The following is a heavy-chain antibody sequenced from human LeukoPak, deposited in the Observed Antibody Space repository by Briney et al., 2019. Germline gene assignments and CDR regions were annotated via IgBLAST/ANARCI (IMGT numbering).Heavy chain of an antibody. D-gene: IGHD3-22*01. Sequence: GGSLRLSCPASGFTFTNFAMSWVRQAPGKGLEWVSGILASGGTTYYADSVKGRFTSSRDNSKNTLYLQMSSLRAEDTAIYYCAKNYYDYTGPYSWVFDYWGQGTLVTVSS. CDR1: GFTFTNFA. CDR2: ILASGGTT. CDR3: AKNYYDYTGPYSWVFDY. V-gene: IGHV3-23*01. J-gene: IGHJ4*02.